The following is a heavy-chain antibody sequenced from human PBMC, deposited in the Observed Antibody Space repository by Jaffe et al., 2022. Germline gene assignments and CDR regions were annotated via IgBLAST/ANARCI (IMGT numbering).Heavy chain of an antibody. CDR3: ARFRQGPDIITMVQEYYFDY. V-gene: IGHV5-51*03. D-gene: IGHD3-10*01. Sequence: EVQLVQSGAEVKKPGESLKISCKGSGYSFTSYWIGWVRQMPGKGLEWMGIIYPGDSDTRYSPSFQGQVTISADKSISTAYLQWSSLKASDTAMYYCARFRQGPDIITMVQEYYFDYWGQGTLVTVSS. CDR1: GYSFTSYW. CDR2: IYPGDSDT. J-gene: IGHJ4*02.